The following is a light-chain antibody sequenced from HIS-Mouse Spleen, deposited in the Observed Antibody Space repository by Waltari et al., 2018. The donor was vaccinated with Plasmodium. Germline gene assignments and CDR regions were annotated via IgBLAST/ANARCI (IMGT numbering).Light chain of an antibody. CDR1: ALPKKY. Sequence: SYELTQPPSVSVSPGQTARITCSGDALPKKYASWYQQKSGQAPVLVIYEDSKRPSGIPERVSGSSEGTMATLTISGAQVEDEADYDGDSTDSSGNHRVFGGGTKLTVL. CDR3: DSTDSSGNHRV. CDR2: EDS. J-gene: IGLJ3*02. V-gene: IGLV3-10*01.